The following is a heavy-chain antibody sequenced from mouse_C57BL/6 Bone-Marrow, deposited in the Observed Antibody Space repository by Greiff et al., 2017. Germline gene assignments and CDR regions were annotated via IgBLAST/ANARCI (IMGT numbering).Heavy chain of an antibody. CDR3: ARQDPWFSY. J-gene: IGHJ3*01. Sequence: EVMLVESGGDLVKPGGSLKLSCAASGFTFSSYGMSWVRQTPDKRLEWVATISSGGSYTDYPDSVKGRFTISRDNAKNTLYLQMSSLKSEDTAMYYCARQDPWFSYWGQGTLVTVSA. V-gene: IGHV5-6*01. CDR1: GFTFSSYG. CDR2: ISSGGSYT.